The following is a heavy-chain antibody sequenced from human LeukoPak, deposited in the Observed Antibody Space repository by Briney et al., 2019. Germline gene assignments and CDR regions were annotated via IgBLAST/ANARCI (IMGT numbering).Heavy chain of an antibody. Sequence: PGGSLRLSCAASGFTFSTFAMIWVRQPPGKGLEWVSSIFPSGGEIHYADSVRGRFTISRDNAKNSLYLQLNSLRPEDTALYYRSPDPRSLLYWGHGPLVTVSS. V-gene: IGHV3-21*04. CDR3: SPDPRSLLY. D-gene: IGHD4-17*01. CDR2: IFPSGGEI. CDR1: GFTFSTFA. J-gene: IGHJ4*01.